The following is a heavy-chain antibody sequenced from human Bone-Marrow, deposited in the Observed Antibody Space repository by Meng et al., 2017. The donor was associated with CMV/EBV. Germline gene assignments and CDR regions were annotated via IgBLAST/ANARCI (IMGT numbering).Heavy chain of an antibody. D-gene: IGHD2-2*01. CDR2: IIPILGIA. CDR1: GGTFSSYT. V-gene: IGHV1-69*04. CDR3: AREAVVVPAYYYYYGMDV. Sequence: SVKVSCKASGGTFSSYTISWVRQAPGQGLEWMGRIIPILGIANYAQKFQGRVTITADKSTSTAYMELSSLRSEDTAVYYCAREAVVVPAYYYYYGMDVWGQGTTVTVPS. J-gene: IGHJ6*02.